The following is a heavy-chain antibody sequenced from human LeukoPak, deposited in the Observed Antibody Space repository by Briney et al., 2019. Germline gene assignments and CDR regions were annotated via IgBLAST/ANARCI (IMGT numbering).Heavy chain of an antibody. CDR3: ARKDGDL. J-gene: IGHJ4*02. CDR1: GDSISNYH. V-gene: IGHV4-4*07. Sequence: SETLSLTRTVSGDSISNYHWTWIRQPARKGLEWIGHLYSSGSTNYNPSLKSRVTMSVDTSKNQFSLKLNSVTAADTAVYFCARKDGDLWGQGTLVTVSS. CDR2: LYSSGST.